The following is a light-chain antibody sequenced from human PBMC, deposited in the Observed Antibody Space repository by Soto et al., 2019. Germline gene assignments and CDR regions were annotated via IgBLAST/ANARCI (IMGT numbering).Light chain of an antibody. CDR1: QSVSSSY. CDR3: QQRSNWPPIT. Sequence: EIVLTQSPGTLSLSPGERATLSCRASQSVSSSYLAWYQQKPGQAPRLLIYDASSRATGIPDRFSGGGSGTDFTLTISRLEPEDFAIYYCQQRSNWPPITFGQGTRLEIK. J-gene: IGKJ5*01. CDR2: DAS. V-gene: IGKV3D-20*02.